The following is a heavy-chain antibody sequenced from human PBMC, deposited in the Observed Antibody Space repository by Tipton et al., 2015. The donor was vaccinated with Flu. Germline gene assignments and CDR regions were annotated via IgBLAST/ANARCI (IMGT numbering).Heavy chain of an antibody. Sequence: SLRLSCAASGFTFSSYGMHWVCQAPGKGLEWVAVIWYDGSNKYYADSVKGRFTISRDNSKNTLYLQMNSLRAEDTAVYYCARDLDGSGSYDFDYWGQGTLVTVSS. J-gene: IGHJ4*02. V-gene: IGHV3-33*08. CDR3: ARDLDGSGSYDFDY. CDR2: IWYDGSNK. D-gene: IGHD3-10*01. CDR1: GFTFSSYG.